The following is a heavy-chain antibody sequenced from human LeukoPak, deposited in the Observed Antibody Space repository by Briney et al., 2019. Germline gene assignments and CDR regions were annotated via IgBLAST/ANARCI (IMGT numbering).Heavy chain of an antibody. Sequence: GGSLRLSCAASGFTFSSYWMHWVRQAPGKGLVWVSRINSDGSSTSYADSVKGRFTISRDNSKNTLYLQMNSLRAEDTAVYYCAKLDYDFGAPGVWGKGTTVTVSS. CDR1: GFTFSSYW. J-gene: IGHJ6*04. D-gene: IGHD3-3*01. CDR3: AKLDYDFGAPGV. V-gene: IGHV3-74*01. CDR2: INSDGSST.